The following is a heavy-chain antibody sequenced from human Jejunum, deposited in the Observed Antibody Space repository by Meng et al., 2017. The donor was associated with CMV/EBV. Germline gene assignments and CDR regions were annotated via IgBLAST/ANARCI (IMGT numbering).Heavy chain of an antibody. CDR1: GYTFTSYA. V-gene: IGHV7-4-1*02. J-gene: IGHJ4*02. CDR2: INTNTGNP. Sequence: VHLVQSGTELKKPGASVKVSCNASGYTFTSYAMNWVRQAPGQGLEWMGWINTNTGNPTYAQGFTGRFVFSLDTSVSTAYLQISSLKAADTAVYYCARLYCSGGSCYTNDYWGQGTLVTVSS. CDR3: ARLYCSGGSCYTNDY. D-gene: IGHD2-15*01.